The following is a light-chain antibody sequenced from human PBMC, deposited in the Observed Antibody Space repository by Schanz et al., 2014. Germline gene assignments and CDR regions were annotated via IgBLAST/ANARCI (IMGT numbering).Light chain of an antibody. CDR1: QSVTSW. V-gene: IGKV3-11*01. J-gene: IGKJ5*01. CDR3: QHYDSSSLFT. CDR2: DAS. Sequence: EIVLTQSPATLSLSPGERATLSCRASQSVTSWLAWYQQKPGQAPRLLIYDASNRATGIPARFSGSGSGTDFTLTISSLEPEDFAVYYCQHYDSSSLFTFGRGTRLEI.